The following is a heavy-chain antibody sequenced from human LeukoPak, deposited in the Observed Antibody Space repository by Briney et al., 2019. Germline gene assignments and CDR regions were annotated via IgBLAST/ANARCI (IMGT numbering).Heavy chain of an antibody. D-gene: IGHD4-11*01. CDR3: ARNPTVTGYYYYYYMDV. Sequence: SETLSLTCTVSGGSISSSSYYWGWIRQPPGKGLEWIGGIYYSGSTYYNPSLKSRVTISVDTSKNQFSLKLSSVTAADTAVYYCARNPTVTGYYYYYYMDVWGKGTTVTVSS. CDR1: GGSISSSSYY. CDR2: IYYSGST. V-gene: IGHV4-39*07. J-gene: IGHJ6*03.